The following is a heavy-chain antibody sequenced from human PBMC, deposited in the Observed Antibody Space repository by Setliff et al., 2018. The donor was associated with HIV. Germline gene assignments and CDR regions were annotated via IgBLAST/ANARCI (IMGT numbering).Heavy chain of an antibody. CDR2: MYHTGST. V-gene: IGHV4-38-2*01. D-gene: IGHD3-10*01. CDR3: ASPKERYYYGSGTNVREYYGMDV. J-gene: IGHJ6*02. Sequence: SETLSLTCAVSGYSISSGCYWGWIRQPPGKGLEWIGSMYHTGSTYYSPSLNSRFTISVDTSKNQFSLKLRSVTAADTAVYYCASPKERYYYGSGTNVREYYGMDVWGQGTTVTVSS. CDR1: GYSISSGCY.